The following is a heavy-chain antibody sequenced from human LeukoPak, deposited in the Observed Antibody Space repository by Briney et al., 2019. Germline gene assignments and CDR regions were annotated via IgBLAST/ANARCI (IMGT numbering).Heavy chain of an antibody. D-gene: IGHD3-22*01. V-gene: IGHV5-51*01. J-gene: IGHJ5*02. CDR1: GYSFTSYW. CDR2: IYPGDSDT. Sequence: GESLKISCKGSGYSFTSYWIGWVRQMPGKGLERMGIIYPGDSDTRYSPSFQGQVTISADKSISTAYLQWSSLKASDTAMYYCARLYYYDSSGYYKSNWFDPWGQGTLVTVSS. CDR3: ARLYYYDSSGYYKSNWFDP.